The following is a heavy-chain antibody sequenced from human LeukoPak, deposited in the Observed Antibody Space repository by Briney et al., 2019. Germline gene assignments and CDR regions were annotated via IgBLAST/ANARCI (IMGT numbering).Heavy chain of an antibody. CDR1: GFTFSNHA. J-gene: IGHJ4*02. CDR2: ISGGGRTT. D-gene: IGHD2-21*01. CDR3: AKNVVFTRYFDS. V-gene: IGHV3-23*01. Sequence: GGSLRLSCAASGFTFSNHAMSWVRQDPGKGLQWVSVISGGGRTTEYADSVKGRFTVSRDNSVNTLSLHMDSLRVEDTAIYYCAKNVVFTRYFDSWGQGTLLTVSS.